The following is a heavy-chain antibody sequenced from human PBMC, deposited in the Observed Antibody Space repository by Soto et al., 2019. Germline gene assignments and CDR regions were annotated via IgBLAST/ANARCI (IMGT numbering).Heavy chain of an antibody. J-gene: IGHJ4*02. CDR2: ISGNGADT. V-gene: IGHV3-23*01. CDR3: ANWGKSGSDF. Sequence: PGGSLRLSCGASGFTFSSYAMSWVRQAPGKGLEWVSAISGNGADTTYAESVRGRFTISRDNSKDTLYLQMNSLRADDTAVYYCANWGKSGSDFWGQGTLVTVSS. D-gene: IGHD1-26*01. CDR1: GFTFSSYA.